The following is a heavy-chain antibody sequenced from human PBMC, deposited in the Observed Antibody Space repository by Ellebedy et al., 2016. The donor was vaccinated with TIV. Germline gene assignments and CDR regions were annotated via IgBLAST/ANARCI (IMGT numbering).Heavy chain of an antibody. V-gene: IGHV1-2*02. J-gene: IGHJ3*02. D-gene: IGHD2-2*01. Sequence: ASVKVSXKASGYTFTGYYMHWVRQAPGQGLEWMGWINPNSGGTNYAQKFQGRVTMTRDTSISTAYMELSRLRSDDTAVYYCARGGGLYCSSTSCLSDAFDIWGQGTMVTVSS. CDR1: GYTFTGYY. CDR3: ARGGGLYCSSTSCLSDAFDI. CDR2: INPNSGGT.